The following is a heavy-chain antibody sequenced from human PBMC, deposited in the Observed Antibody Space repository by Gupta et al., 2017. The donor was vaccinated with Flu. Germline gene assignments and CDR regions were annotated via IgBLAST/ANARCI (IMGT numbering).Heavy chain of an antibody. CDR2: VFHSGMT. D-gene: IGHD4/OR15-4a*01. V-gene: IGHV4-39*02. J-gene: IGHJ6*02. CDR1: GGSINNDYYY. Sequence: QLQLQESGPGLVTPSETLSLTCTVSGGSINNDYYYLAWIRQSPGEGLEWIGSVFHSGMTYYTPSLRSRLTMSVDVSKNQFSLKLSSVTAADTAVYYCARESNSNLNYVYSGMEVWGQGAT. CDR3: ARESNSNLNYVYSGMEV.